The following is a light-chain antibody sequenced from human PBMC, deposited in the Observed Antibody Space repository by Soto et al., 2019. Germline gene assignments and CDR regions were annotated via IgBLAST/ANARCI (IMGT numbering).Light chain of an antibody. J-gene: IGKJ3*01. V-gene: IGKV3-20*01. Sequence: EIVLTQSPGTLSLSPGERATLSCRASQSVSSSCLAWYQQKPGQAPRLLIYGASSRATGIPDRFSGSWSGTDFTLTISRLEPEDFSVYYCQQYGSSPRVTFGPGTKVDIK. CDR1: QSVSSSC. CDR2: GAS. CDR3: QQYGSSPRVT.